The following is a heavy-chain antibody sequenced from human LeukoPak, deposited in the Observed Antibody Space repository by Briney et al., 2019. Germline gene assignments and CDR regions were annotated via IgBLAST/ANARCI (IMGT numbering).Heavy chain of an antibody. D-gene: IGHD6-19*01. J-gene: IGHJ4*02. Sequence: GGSLRLSCAASGFTFSDYYMAWLHQAPGKGLEWVSYITDSGGSRYYTDSVKGRFTISRDNSKNSLYLQMNNLRDEDTAVYYCARDLAVAGYWGQGTLVTVSS. CDR3: ARDLAVAGY. CDR1: GFTFSDYY. CDR2: ITDSGGSR. V-gene: IGHV3-11*01.